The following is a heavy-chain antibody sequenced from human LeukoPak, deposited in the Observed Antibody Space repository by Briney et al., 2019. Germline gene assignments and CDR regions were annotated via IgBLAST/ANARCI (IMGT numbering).Heavy chain of an antibody. CDR1: GYTFTGYC. J-gene: IGHJ5*02. Sequence: ASVKVSCKASGYTFTGYCMHWVRQAPGQGLEWMGWINPNSGGTNYAQKFQGRVTMTRDTSISTAYMELSRLRSDDTAVYYCARSGYSYGSWFDPWGQGTLVTVSS. V-gene: IGHV1-2*02. D-gene: IGHD5-18*01. CDR2: INPNSGGT. CDR3: ARSGYSYGSWFDP.